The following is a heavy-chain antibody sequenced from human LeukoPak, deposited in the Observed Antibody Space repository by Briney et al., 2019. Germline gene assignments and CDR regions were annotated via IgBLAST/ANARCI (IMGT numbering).Heavy chain of an antibody. J-gene: IGHJ4*02. CDR2: IRSRANRYAA. CDR3: TREQFGGDFDY. Sequence: PGGSLRLSCAASGFTFDDSAVHWVRQASGKGLEWVGRIRSRANRYAAAYAASVKGRFTLSRDDSKNTAYLQMNSLTTEDTAVYYCTREQFGGDFDYWGGGPLVTVSS. CDR1: GFTFDDSA. V-gene: IGHV3-73*01. D-gene: IGHD3-10*01.